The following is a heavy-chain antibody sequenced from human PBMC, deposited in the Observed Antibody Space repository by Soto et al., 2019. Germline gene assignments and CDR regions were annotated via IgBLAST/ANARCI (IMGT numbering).Heavy chain of an antibody. CDR2: ISGSGGST. CDR1: GFTFSSYA. D-gene: IGHD4-17*01. J-gene: IGHJ6*02. V-gene: IGHV3-23*01. CDR3: AKAPGQYGDYEYYYYGMDV. Sequence: GGSLRLSCAASGFTFSSYAMSWVRQAPGKGLEWVSAISGSGGSTYYADSVKGRFTISRDNSKNTLYLQMNSLRAEDTAVYYCAKAPGQYGDYEYYYYGMDVWGQGTTVTVSS.